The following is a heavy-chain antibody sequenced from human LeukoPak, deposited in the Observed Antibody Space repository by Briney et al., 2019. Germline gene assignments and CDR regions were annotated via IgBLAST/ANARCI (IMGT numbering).Heavy chain of an antibody. J-gene: IGHJ1*01. CDR3: VKDREMGSGWAYLQH. CDR1: GFTFSTYA. D-gene: IGHD6-19*01. V-gene: IGHV3-64D*06. Sequence: QPGGSLRLSCSASGFTFSTYAMHWVRQAPGKGLEYVSAIGRNGDSTYYADSAKGRFTISRDDSKNTLYLQMSSLRPEDTAVYYCVKDREMGSGWAYLQHWGQGTLVTVSS. CDR2: IGRNGDST.